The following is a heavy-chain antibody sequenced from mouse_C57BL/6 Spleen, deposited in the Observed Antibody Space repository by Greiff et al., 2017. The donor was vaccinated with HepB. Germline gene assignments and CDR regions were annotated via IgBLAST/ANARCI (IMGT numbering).Heavy chain of an antibody. J-gene: IGHJ2*01. CDR2: IDPSDSET. D-gene: IGHD2-1*01. Sequence: QVQLQQPGAELVRPGSSVKLSCKASGYTFTSYWMHWVKQRPIQGLEWIGNIDPSDSETHYNQKFKDKATLTVDKSSSTAYMQRSSLTSEDSAVYYCAGIYYGNPYYFDYWGQGTTLTVSS. CDR3: AGIYYGNPYYFDY. V-gene: IGHV1-52*01. CDR1: GYTFTSYW.